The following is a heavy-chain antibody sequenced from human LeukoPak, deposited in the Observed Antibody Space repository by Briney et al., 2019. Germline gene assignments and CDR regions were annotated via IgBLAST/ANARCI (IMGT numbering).Heavy chain of an antibody. CDR3: ARAARWSKTDL. J-gene: IGHJ2*01. V-gene: IGHV4-34*01. Sequence: SETLSLTCAVYGGSFSGYYWSWIRQPPGKGLEWIGEINHSGSTNYNPSLKSRATISVDTSKNQFSLKLSSVTAADTAVYYCARAARWSKTDLWGRGTLVTVSS. CDR2: INHSGST. D-gene: IGHD1-26*01. CDR1: GGSFSGYY.